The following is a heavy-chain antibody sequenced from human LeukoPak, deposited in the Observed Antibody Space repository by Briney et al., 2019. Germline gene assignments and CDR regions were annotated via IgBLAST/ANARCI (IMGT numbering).Heavy chain of an antibody. V-gene: IGHV3-30*03. CDR2: ISYDGSNK. Sequence: GGSLRLSCAASGFTFSSYGMHWVRQAPGKGLEWVAVISYDGSNKYYADSVKGRFTISRDNSKNTLYLQMNSLRSEDTAVYYCARDKRPLTTDPTEAFDIWGQGTMVTVSS. CDR1: GFTFSSYG. CDR3: ARDKRPLTTDPTEAFDI. J-gene: IGHJ3*02. D-gene: IGHD4-17*01.